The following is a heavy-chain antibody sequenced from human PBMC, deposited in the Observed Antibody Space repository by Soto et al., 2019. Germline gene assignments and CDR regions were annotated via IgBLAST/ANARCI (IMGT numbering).Heavy chain of an antibody. CDR3: ARIRRGAGYSSSYYFDY. V-gene: IGHV4-59*01. J-gene: IGHJ4*02. Sequence: QVQLQESGPGLVKPSETLSLTCTVSGGSISSYYWSWIRQPPGKGLEWIGYIYYSGSTNYNPSLKSRVTISVDTSKNQFSLKLSSVPAADTAVYYCARIRRGAGYSSSYYFDYWGQGTLVTVSS. CDR1: GGSISSYY. CDR2: IYYSGST. D-gene: IGHD6-13*01.